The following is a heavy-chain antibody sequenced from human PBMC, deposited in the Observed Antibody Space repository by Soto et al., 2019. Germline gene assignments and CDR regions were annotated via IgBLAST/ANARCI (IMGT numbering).Heavy chain of an antibody. Sequence: PGGSLRLSCAASGFTFISYAMHWVRQAPGKGLEWVAVISYDGSNKYYADSVKGRFTISRDNSKDTLYLQMNSLRAEDTAVYYCARGNSGSYFNYWGQGTLVTVSS. V-gene: IGHV3-30-3*01. D-gene: IGHD1-26*01. CDR2: ISYDGSNK. CDR3: ARGNSGSYFNY. CDR1: GFTFISYA. J-gene: IGHJ4*02.